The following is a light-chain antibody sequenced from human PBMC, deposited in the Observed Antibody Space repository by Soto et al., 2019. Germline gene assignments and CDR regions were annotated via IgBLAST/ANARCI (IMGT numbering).Light chain of an antibody. CDR1: QTIFYTSSNKNY. J-gene: IGKJ3*01. CDR2: WAS. Sequence: DIVLTQSPDSLAVSLGERATIHCTSSQTIFYTSSNKNYLAWYQQRPGQPPKLRIYWASDRESGVPNRFSGSGSGTDFTLTISGLQAEDVAVYYCQQYYSTPFTFGPGTKVDIK. V-gene: IGKV4-1*01. CDR3: QQYYSTPFT.